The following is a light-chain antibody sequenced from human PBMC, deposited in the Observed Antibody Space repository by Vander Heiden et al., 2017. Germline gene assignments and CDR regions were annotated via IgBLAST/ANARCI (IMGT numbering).Light chain of an antibody. Sequence: DIQVTPHPSSLSASVGDTVTIPCRASQSISSYLNWYQQKPGKAPKLLIYAASSLQSGVPSRFSGGGSGTDFTLTISSLQPEDFATYYCQQSYKTLRYTFGQGTKLEIK. J-gene: IGKJ2*01. CDR3: QQSYKTLRYT. V-gene: IGKV1-39*01. CDR2: AAS. CDR1: QSISSY.